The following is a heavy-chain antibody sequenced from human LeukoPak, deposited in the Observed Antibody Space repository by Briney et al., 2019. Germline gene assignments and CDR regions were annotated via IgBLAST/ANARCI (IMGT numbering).Heavy chain of an antibody. CDR3: ARDPAVVPAAMDYFDY. V-gene: IGHV3-33*01. J-gene: IGHJ4*02. CDR1: GFTFSSYG. D-gene: IGHD2-2*01. Sequence: SGGSLRLSCAASGFTFSSYGMHWVCQAPGKGLEWVAVIWYDGSNKYYADSVKGRFTISRDNSKNTLYLQMNSLRAEDTAVYYCARDPAVVPAAMDYFDYWGQGTLVTVSS. CDR2: IWYDGSNK.